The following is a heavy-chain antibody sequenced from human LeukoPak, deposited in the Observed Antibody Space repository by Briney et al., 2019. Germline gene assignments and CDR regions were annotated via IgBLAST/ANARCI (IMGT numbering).Heavy chain of an antibody. Sequence: PGGSLRLSCAASGFTFSSYAMHWVRQAPGKGLEWVAVISYDGSNKYYADSVKGQFTISRDNSKNTLYLQMNSLRAEDTAVYYCARDSSGFDFWGQGTLVTASS. J-gene: IGHJ4*02. CDR2: ISYDGSNK. V-gene: IGHV3-30-3*01. D-gene: IGHD2-15*01. CDR1: GFTFSSYA. CDR3: ARDSSGFDF.